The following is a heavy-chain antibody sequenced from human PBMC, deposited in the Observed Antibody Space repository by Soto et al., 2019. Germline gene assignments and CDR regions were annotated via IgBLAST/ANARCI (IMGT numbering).Heavy chain of an antibody. Sequence: PSETLSLTCTVSGGSISSSSYYWGWIRQPPGKGLEWIGSIYYSGSTYYTPSLKSRVTISVDTSKNQFSLKLSSVTAADTAVYYCARLGSSWYFDYWGKGTLVTVSS. CDR2: IYYSGST. D-gene: IGHD6-13*01. CDR1: GGSISSSSYY. V-gene: IGHV4-39*01. J-gene: IGHJ4*02. CDR3: ARLGSSWYFDY.